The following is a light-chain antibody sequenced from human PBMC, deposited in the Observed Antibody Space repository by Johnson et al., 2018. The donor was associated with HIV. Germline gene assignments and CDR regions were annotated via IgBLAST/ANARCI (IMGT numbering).Light chain of an antibody. Sequence: QSMLTQPPSVSAAPGQKVTISCSGSDSNLGNNYVSWYQQLPGTAPKLLIYENNKRPSGIPDRFSGSKSGTSATLGITGLQTGDEADYYCGTWDSSLSAYVFGTGTKVTVL. J-gene: IGLJ1*01. V-gene: IGLV1-51*02. CDR1: DSNLGNNY. CDR2: ENN. CDR3: GTWDSSLSAYV.